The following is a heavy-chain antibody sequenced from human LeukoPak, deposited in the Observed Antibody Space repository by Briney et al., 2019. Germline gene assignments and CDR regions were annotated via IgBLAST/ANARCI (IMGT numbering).Heavy chain of an antibody. D-gene: IGHD5-18*01. Sequence: GGSLRLSCAASGFTFRNASMSWVRQAPGKGLEWVGRIKSKTDGGTTDYAAPVKGRFTISRDDSKNTLYLQMNSLTTEDTAVYFCAHRDTTMVRVDYWGQGTMVTVSS. CDR2: IKSKTDGGTT. J-gene: IGHJ3*01. CDR1: GFTFRNAS. CDR3: AHRDTTMVRVDY. V-gene: IGHV3-15*01.